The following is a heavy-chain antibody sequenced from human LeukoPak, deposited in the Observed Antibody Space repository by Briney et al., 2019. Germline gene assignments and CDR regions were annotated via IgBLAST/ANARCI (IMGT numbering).Heavy chain of an antibody. V-gene: IGHV4-39*01. CDR3: ARPDYDSSGTDY. D-gene: IGHD3-22*01. CDR1: GASISSSNYY. J-gene: IGHJ4*02. Sequence: PSETLSLTCSVSGASISSSNYYWAWIRQPPGKGLEWIGSIYHSGRTYYNPSLKSRVTIPVDTSKNQFSLKLSSVTAADTAVYYCARPDYDSSGTDYWGQGTLVTVSS. CDR2: IYHSGRT.